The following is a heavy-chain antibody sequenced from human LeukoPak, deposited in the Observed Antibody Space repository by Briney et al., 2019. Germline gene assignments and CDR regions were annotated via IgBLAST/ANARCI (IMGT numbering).Heavy chain of an antibody. CDR3: ARRRGYSSSSVDY. J-gene: IGHJ4*02. CDR1: GYSISSGYY. D-gene: IGHD6-6*01. V-gene: IGHV4-38-2*01. Sequence: SETLSLTCAVSGYSISSGYYWGWIRQPPGKGLEWIGSIYHSGSTYYIPSLKSRVTISVDTSKNQFSLKLSSVTAADTAVYYCARRRGYSSSSVDYWGQGTLVTVSS. CDR2: IYHSGST.